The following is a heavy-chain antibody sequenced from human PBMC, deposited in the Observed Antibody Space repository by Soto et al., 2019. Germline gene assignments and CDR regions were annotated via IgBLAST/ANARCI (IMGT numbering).Heavy chain of an antibody. CDR1: GFSLSTSGVG. CDR3: AHISYYDYIWGSYRWGWYFDL. V-gene: IGHV2-5*02. J-gene: IGHJ2*01. Sequence: ASGPTLVNPTQTLTLTCTFSGFSLSTSGVGVGWIRQPPGKALEWLALIYWDDDKRYSPSLKSRLTITKDTSKNQVVLTMTNMDPVDTATYYCAHISYYDYIWGSYRWGWYFDLWGRGTLVTVSS. D-gene: IGHD3-16*02. CDR2: IYWDDDK.